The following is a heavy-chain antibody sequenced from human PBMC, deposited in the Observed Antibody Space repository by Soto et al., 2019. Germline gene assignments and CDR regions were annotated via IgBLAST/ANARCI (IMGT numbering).Heavy chain of an antibody. CDR1: GKSVSTFY. V-gene: IGHV4-59*02. CDR2: AYYSGST. CDR3: ARGTDYTQIASYHYGMDV. Sequence: ASETLSLTCTVSGKSVSTFYWSWIRQPPWTGLEWLGHAYYSGSTNYDPSLKSRVTISVDMSKNQVSLRLTSVTAADTAVYYCARGTDYTQIASYHYGMDVWGQGTSVTVSS. J-gene: IGHJ6*02. D-gene: IGHD4-4*01.